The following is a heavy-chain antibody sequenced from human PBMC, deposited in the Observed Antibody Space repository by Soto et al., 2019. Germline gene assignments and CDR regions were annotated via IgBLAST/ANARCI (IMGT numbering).Heavy chain of an antibody. D-gene: IGHD5-12*01. J-gene: IGHJ4*02. CDR3: ARGEWRGGWLRSHAFDY. CDR2: INHSGST. V-gene: IGHV4-34*01. CDR1: GGSFSGYY. Sequence: QVQLQQWGAGLLKPSETLSLTCAVYGGSFSGYYWCWIRQPPGKGLEWIGEINHSGSTNYNPSLKRRVTISVDTSKNQFSLKLSSVTAADTAVYYCARGEWRGGWLRSHAFDYWGQGTLVTVSS.